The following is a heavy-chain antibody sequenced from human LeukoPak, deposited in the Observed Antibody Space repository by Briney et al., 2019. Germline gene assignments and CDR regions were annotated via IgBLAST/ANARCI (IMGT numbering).Heavy chain of an antibody. D-gene: IGHD3-10*01. Sequence: SETLSLTCTVSGYSISSGYYWGWIRQPPGKGLECIGSIYHSGSTYYNPSLKSRVTISVDTSKNQFSLKLSSVTAADTAVYYCASVYGSGSVYYFDYWGQGTLVTVSS. CDR2: IYHSGST. CDR3: ASVYGSGSVYYFDY. V-gene: IGHV4-38-2*02. J-gene: IGHJ4*02. CDR1: GYSISSGYY.